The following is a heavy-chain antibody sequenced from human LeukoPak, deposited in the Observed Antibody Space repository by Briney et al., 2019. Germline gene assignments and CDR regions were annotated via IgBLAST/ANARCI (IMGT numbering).Heavy chain of an antibody. CDR2: IRYDGSNK. D-gene: IGHD1-26*01. V-gene: IGHV3-30*02. CDR1: GFTFSSYG. CDR3: ARLSGSFLDY. J-gene: IGHJ4*02. Sequence: TGGSLRLSCAASGFTFSSYGMHWVRQAPGKGLEWVAFIRYDGSNKYYADSVKGRFTISRDNSKNTLYLQMNSLRAEDTAVYYCARLSGSFLDYWGQGTLVTVSS.